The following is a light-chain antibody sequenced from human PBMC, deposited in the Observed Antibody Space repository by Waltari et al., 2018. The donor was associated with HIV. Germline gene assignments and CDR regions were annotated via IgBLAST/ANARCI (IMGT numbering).Light chain of an antibody. CDR3: QQYYSLPYT. CDR2: WAS. Sequence: DIVMTQSPDSLAVSLGERATINCKSSQTVLYSSNNKNYLTWYQQRPGQPPKVVIYWASTRESGVPDRFSGSGSGTDFTRTINSLQAEDVAVYYCQQYYSLPYTFGRGTKLEIK. V-gene: IGKV4-1*01. CDR1: QTVLYSSNNKNY. J-gene: IGKJ2*01.